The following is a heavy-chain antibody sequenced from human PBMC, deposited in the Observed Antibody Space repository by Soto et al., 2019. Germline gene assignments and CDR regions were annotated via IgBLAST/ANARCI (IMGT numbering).Heavy chain of an antibody. CDR1: GGSISSSNW. J-gene: IGHJ4*02. V-gene: IGHV4-4*02. CDR2: IYHSGST. Sequence: QVQLQESGPGLVKPSGTLSLTCAVSGGSISSSNWWSWVRQPPGKGLEWIGEIYHSGSTNYNPSLKGRGTLAVDKSKNQSSLKLGSVTAADTAVYYCASRIAAAGGGYWGQGTLVTVSS. CDR3: ASRIAAAGGGY. D-gene: IGHD6-13*01.